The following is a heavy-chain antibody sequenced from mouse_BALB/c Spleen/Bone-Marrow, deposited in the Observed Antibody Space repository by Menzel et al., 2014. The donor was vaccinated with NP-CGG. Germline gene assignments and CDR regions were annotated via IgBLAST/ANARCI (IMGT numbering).Heavy chain of an antibody. CDR3: ARHGFYYAMDY. CDR2: INSDGGIT. J-gene: IGHJ4*01. CDR1: EYEFPSHD. V-gene: IGHV5-2*01. Sequence: EVKLVESGGGLVQPGESLKLSCESNEYEFPSHDMSWVRKTPEKRLELVAAINSDGGITNYPDTMERRLTISRDNTKKTLYLQMSSLRSEDTALYYCARHGFYYAMDYWGQGTSVTVSS.